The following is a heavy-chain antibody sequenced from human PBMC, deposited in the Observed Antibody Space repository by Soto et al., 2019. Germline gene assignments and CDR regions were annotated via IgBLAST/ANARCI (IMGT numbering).Heavy chain of an antibody. CDR3: ARGNKGPGHYGPGSQGWYGP. V-gene: IGHV1-69*06. D-gene: IGHD3-10*01. Sequence: QVQLVQSGAEVKKPGSSVRVSCKVSGGTFISHAINWLRQAPGQGLEWMGVIIPVTETPNNAEKFQGRLTITADKSTTTVYMGLSSLTLDDTAVYFCARGNKGPGHYGPGSQGWYGPWGQGTLVTVSS. J-gene: IGHJ5*02. CDR1: GGTFISHA. CDR2: IIPVTETP.